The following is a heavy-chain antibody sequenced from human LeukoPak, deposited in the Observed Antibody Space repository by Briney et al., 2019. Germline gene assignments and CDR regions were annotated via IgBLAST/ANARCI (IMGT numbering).Heavy chain of an antibody. D-gene: IGHD7-27*01. CDR2: MNGNSGVT. Sequence: ASVKVSCKASGYTFTDYFTHWVRQAPGQGPEWMGRMNGNSGVTMYAQTLQDRVTMTRDTSISTAYMELSRLTSDDTAVYYCARDLSSTSNWEFDYWGQGTLVTVSS. V-gene: IGHV1-2*06. CDR1: GYTFTDYF. J-gene: IGHJ4*02. CDR3: ARDLSSTSNWEFDY.